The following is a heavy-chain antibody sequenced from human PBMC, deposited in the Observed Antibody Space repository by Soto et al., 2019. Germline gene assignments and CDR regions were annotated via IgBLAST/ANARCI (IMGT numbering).Heavy chain of an antibody. CDR3: VGDQDVHTPMVHGNY. CDR1: GITFSSYS. CDR2: ISSSKTT. Sequence: EVQLVESGGGLVQPGESLRLSCTASGITFSSYSMNWVRQAPGKGLEWLSYISSSKTTYADSVKGRFTISRDNAKNSLYLQMNSLRDEDRAVYYCVGDQDVHTPMVHGNYWGRGTRVTVSS. J-gene: IGHJ4*02. V-gene: IGHV3-48*02. D-gene: IGHD3-10*01.